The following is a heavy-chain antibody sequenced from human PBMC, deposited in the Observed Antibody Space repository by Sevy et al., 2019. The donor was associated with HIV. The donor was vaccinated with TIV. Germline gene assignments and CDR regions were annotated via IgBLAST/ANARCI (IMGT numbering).Heavy chain of an antibody. V-gene: IGHV3-9*01. CDR3: VKDWEYDILTGHSDY. D-gene: IGHD3-9*01. CDR1: GFTFDDYA. Sequence: GGSLRLSCAASGFTFDDYAMHWVRQAPGQGLEWVSSISWNSGSTGYAGSVKGRFTISRDNAENSLYLQMNSLRVEDTALYYCVKDWEYDILTGHSDYWGQGTLVTVSS. CDR2: ISWNSGST. J-gene: IGHJ4*02.